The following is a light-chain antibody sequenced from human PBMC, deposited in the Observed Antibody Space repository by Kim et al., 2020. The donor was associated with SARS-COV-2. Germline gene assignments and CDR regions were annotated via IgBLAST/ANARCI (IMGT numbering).Light chain of an antibody. J-gene: IGLJ2*01. CDR3: SSYAGSNNVV. V-gene: IGLV2-8*01. CDR1: SSDVGGHNY. CDR2: EVS. Sequence: GQSVTISGTGTSSDVGGHNYVSWYRQDPGKAPKLMIYEVSKRPSGVPDRFSGSKSGNTASLTVSGLQAEDEADYYCSSYAGSNNVVFGGGTQLTVL.